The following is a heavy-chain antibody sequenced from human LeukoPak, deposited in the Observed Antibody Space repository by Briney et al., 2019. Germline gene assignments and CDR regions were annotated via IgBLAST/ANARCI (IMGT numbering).Heavy chain of an antibody. D-gene: IGHD2-2*01. Sequence: SETLSLTCTVSGGSISSYYWSWIRQPAGKGLEWIGRIYTSGSTNYNPSLKSRVTMSVDTSKNQFSLKLSSVTAADTAVYYCARSLLGGYCSSTSCYQNWFDPWGQGTLSPSPQ. V-gene: IGHV4-4*07. CDR1: GGSISSYY. J-gene: IGHJ5*02. CDR2: IYTSGST. CDR3: ARSLLGGYCSSTSCYQNWFDP.